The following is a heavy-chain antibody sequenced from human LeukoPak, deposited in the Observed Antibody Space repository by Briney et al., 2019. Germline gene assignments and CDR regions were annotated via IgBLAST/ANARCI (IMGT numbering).Heavy chain of an antibody. CDR2: INHSGST. CDR3: ARGPRHHFNY. J-gene: IGHJ4*02. CDR1: GGSFSGYY. V-gene: IGHV4-34*01. D-gene: IGHD1-14*01. Sequence: SETLSLTCAVCGGSFSGYYWSWIRQPPGKGLEWIGEINHSGSTNYNPSLKSRVTISVDTSKNQFSLKLSSVTAADTAVYYCARGPRHHFNYWGQGTLVTVSS.